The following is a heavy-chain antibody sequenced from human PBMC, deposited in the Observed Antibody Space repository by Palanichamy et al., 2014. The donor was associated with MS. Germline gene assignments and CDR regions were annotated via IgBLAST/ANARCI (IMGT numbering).Heavy chain of an antibody. J-gene: IGHJ4*02. D-gene: IGHD1-7*01. Sequence: QVQLVQSGAEVKKPGASVKVSCKTSGYTFTDYYMHWVRQAPGQGLEWMGWINPNSGGTNYAQNFQGRVTMTRDTSISTAYMELSRLRSDDSAVYYCAGRGGTGTYFFDYWGQGTLVTVSS. CDR1: GYTFTDYY. CDR2: INPNSGGT. CDR3: AGRGGTGTYFFDY. V-gene: IGHV1-2*02.